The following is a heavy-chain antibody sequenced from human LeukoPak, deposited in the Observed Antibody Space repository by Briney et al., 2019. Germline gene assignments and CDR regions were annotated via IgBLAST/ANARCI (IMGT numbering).Heavy chain of an antibody. CDR2: IKEDGSAQ. J-gene: IGHJ4*02. CDR3: ARDLGWFHFDS. Sequence: GGSLRLSCAASGFTFSSYAMSWVRQAPGKGLEWVAHIKEDGSAQNYIDSVKGRFTISRDNAKNSLFLQMNSVRAEDTAIYYCARDLGWFHFDSWGQGTLVTVSS. D-gene: IGHD2-15*01. CDR1: GFTFSSYA. V-gene: IGHV3-7*01.